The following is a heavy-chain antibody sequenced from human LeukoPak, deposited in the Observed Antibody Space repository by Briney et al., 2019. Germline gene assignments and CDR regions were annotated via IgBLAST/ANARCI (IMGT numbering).Heavy chain of an antibody. V-gene: IGHV1-69*05. CDR3: AREPRPSTIFGVVTPYYYMDV. D-gene: IGHD3-3*01. CDR1: GYTLTELS. J-gene: IGHJ6*03. Sequence: GASVKVSCKVSGYTLTELSMHWVRQAPGQGLEWMGGIIPIFGTANYAQKFQGRVTITTDESTSTAYMELSSLRSEDTAVYYCAREPRPSTIFGVVTPYYYMDVWGKGTTVTVSS. CDR2: IIPIFGTA.